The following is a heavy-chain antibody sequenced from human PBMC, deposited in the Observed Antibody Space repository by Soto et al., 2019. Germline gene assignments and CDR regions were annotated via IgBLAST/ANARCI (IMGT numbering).Heavy chain of an antibody. CDR1: GYSFTSYW. Sequence: PGESLKISCKGSGYSFTSYWIGWVRQMPGKGLEWMGIIYPGDSDTRYSPSFQGQVTISADKSISTAYLQWSSLKASDTAMYYCARRKYCSGGSCYSDEYFQHWGQGTLVTVSS. V-gene: IGHV5-51*01. CDR3: ARRKYCSGGSCYSDEYFQH. D-gene: IGHD2-15*01. CDR2: IYPGDSDT. J-gene: IGHJ1*01.